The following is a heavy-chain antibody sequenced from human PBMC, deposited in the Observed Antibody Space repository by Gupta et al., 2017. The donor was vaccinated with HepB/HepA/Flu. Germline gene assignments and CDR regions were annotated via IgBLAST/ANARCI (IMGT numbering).Heavy chain of an antibody. CDR2: IIPIFGTA. CDR3: ATKVWGYCSSTSCYRDYYYYYMDV. CDR1: GGTFSSYA. D-gene: IGHD2-2*02. V-gene: IGHV1-69*01. J-gene: IGHJ6*03. Sequence: QVQLVQSGAEGKKPGSSVKVSCKASGGTFSSYAISWVRQAPGQGLEWMGGIIPIFGTANYAQKFQGRVTITADESTSTAYMELSSLRSEDTAVYYCATKVWGYCSSTSCYRDYYYYYMDVWGKGTTVTVSS.